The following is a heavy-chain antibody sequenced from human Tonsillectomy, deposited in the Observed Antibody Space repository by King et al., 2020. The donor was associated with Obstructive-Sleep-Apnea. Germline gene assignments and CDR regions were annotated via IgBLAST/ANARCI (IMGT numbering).Heavy chain of an antibody. CDR2: ISYDGSNK. J-gene: IGHJ2*01. V-gene: IGHV3-30-3*01. CDR1: GFTFSSYA. Sequence: VQLVESGGGVVQPGRSLRLSCAASGFTFSSYAMHWVRQAPGKGLEWVAVISYDGSNKYYADSVKGRFTISRDNSKNTLYLQMNSLRAEDTAVYYCARGSSGGSRYWYFDLWGRGTLVTVSS. CDR3: ARGSSGGSRYWYFDL. D-gene: IGHD2-15*01.